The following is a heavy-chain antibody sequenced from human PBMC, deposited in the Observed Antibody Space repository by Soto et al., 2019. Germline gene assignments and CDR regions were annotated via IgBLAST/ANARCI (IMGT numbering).Heavy chain of an antibody. CDR2: ISPGSRYP. Sequence: GSLRLSCAGSGFPFGDPYMSWIRQAPGKGLEWLSYISPGSRYPAYADSVKGRFTISRDNAKRSLYLQMMSLTAEDTAIYYCLRGGDGGLFDSCGQGTLVTVSS. V-gene: IGHV3-11*06. CDR1: GFPFGDPY. D-gene: IGHD2-21*01. J-gene: IGHJ4*02. CDR3: LRGGDGGLFDS.